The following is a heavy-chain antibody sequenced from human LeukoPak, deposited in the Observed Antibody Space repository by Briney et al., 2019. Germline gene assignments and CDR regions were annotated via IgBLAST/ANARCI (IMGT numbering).Heavy chain of an antibody. J-gene: IGHJ4*02. CDR2: IYYSGST. V-gene: IGHV4-59*01. CDR3: ARLQVATMVRGPSFDY. Sequence: SETLSLTCTVSGGSISSYYWSWIRQPPGKGLEWIGYIYYSGSTNYNPSLKSRVTISVDTSKNQFSLKLSSVTAADTAVYYCARLQVATMVRGPSFDYWGQGTLVTVSS. D-gene: IGHD3-10*01. CDR1: GGSISSYY.